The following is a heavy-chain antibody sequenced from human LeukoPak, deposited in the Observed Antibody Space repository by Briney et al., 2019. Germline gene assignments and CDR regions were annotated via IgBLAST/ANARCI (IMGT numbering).Heavy chain of an antibody. J-gene: IGHJ4*02. CDR2: INAGNGNT. CDR3: ARREVRSGRGQFDY. CDR1: GYTFTSYA. V-gene: IGHV1-3*01. Sequence: GASVKVSCKASGYTFTSYAMHWVRQAPGQRLEWMGWINAGNGNTKYSQKFQGRVTITRDTSASTAYMELSSLRSEDTAVYYCARREVRSGRGQFDYWGQGTLVTVSS. D-gene: IGHD1-26*01.